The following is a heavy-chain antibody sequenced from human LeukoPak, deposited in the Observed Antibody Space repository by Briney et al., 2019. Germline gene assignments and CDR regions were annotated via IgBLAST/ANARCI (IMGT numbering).Heavy chain of an antibody. V-gene: IGHV4-39*07. CDR3: AAFNYGFWFDP. J-gene: IGHJ5*02. CDR1: GGSISSSSYY. D-gene: IGHD4-11*01. Sequence: PSETLSLTCTVSGGSISSSSYYWGWIRQPPGKGLEWIGSIYYSGSTYYNPSLKSRVTISVDTSKNQFSLKLRSVTAADTAVYYCAAFNYGFWFDPWGQGSLVTVSS. CDR2: IYYSGST.